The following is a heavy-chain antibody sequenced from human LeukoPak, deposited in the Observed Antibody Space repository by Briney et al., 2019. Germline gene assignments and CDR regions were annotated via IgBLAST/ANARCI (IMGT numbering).Heavy chain of an antibody. CDR3: ARARGSTKYSSSWYGTMVDY. Sequence: GGSLRLSCAASGFTFSSYAMHWVRQAPGKGLEWVAVISYDGSNKYYADSVKGRFTISRDDSKNTLYLQMNSVRAEDTAVYYCARARGSTKYSSSWYGTMVDYWGQGTLVTVYS. V-gene: IGHV3-30-3*01. CDR2: ISYDGSNK. CDR1: GFTFSSYA. D-gene: IGHD6-13*01. J-gene: IGHJ4*02.